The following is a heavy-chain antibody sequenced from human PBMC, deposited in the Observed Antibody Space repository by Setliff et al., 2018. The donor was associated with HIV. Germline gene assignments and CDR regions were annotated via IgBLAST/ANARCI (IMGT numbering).Heavy chain of an antibody. CDR1: GGSVSNYY. CDR3: ARMSISASVYFDY. D-gene: IGHD6-25*01. Sequence: PSETLSLTCTVSGGSVSNYYWSWIRQPAGKGLEWIGRMHTSGNTNYNPSLKSRVTMSVDTSKNQFSLKLNSVTAADTAVYFCARMSISASVYFDYWGQGSQVTAPQ. J-gene: IGHJ4*02. V-gene: IGHV4-4*07. CDR2: MHTSGNT.